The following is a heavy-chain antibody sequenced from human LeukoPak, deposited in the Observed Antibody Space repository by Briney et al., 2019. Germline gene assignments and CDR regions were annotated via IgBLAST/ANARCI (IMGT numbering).Heavy chain of an antibody. V-gene: IGHV1-8*03. J-gene: IGHJ3*02. Sequence: ASVKISCKASGYTFTGYYMHWVRQAPGQGLEWMGWMNPNSGNTGYAQKFQGRVTITRNTSISTAYMELSSLRSEDTAVYYCARVRGGLLDIWGQGTMVTVSS. CDR3: ARVRGGLLDI. CDR2: MNPNSGNT. D-gene: IGHD3-16*01. CDR1: GYTFTGYY.